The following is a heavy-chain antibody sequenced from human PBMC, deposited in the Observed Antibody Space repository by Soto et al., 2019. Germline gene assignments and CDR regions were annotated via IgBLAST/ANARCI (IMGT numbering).Heavy chain of an antibody. CDR2: MSPNWGRT. CDR1: GFTFSLYD. CDR3: VKLTDY. V-gene: IGHV3-64D*06. Sequence: GSLRRAGSASGFTFSLYDVHWGREAPGKGVGFVAGMSPNWGRTLDADSVKGRSTISRDNSKNTQYLQLTSVRPEDMALYYCVKLTDYWGPLPPVTASP. J-gene: IGHJ4*02. D-gene: IGHD3-9*01.